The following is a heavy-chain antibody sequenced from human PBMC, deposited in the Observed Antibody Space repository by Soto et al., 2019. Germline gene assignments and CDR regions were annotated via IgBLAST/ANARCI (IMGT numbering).Heavy chain of an antibody. J-gene: IGHJ4*02. CDR1: GFTFSHYA. V-gene: IGHV3-23*01. D-gene: IGHD4-17*01. Sequence: EVQLLESGGTLAQPGGSLRLSCAASGFTFSHYAMNWVRQAPGKGLEWVSAITGGGGSTYYANSVKGRFTVSRDNSNNTLYLQLSSLSAEDTAVYYCARDSTQTTVTSSEDWGQGTLVTVSS. CDR2: ITGGGGST. CDR3: ARDSTQTTVTSSED.